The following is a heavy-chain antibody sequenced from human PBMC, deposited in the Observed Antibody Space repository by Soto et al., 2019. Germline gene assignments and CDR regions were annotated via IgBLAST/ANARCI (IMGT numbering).Heavy chain of an antibody. Sequence: QVQLVQSGAEVKKPGASVKVSCKPSGYTFTAYLMHWMRQAPGQGLEWMGWIDPNSGATTYAQKFQGRVTMTRDTSISTAYMELSRLRSDDTAVYFCAREPRTGSYVSDYWGQGTLVTVSS. D-gene: IGHD3-16*01. CDR2: IDPNSGAT. CDR1: GYTFTAYL. CDR3: AREPRTGSYVSDY. J-gene: IGHJ4*02. V-gene: IGHV1-2*02.